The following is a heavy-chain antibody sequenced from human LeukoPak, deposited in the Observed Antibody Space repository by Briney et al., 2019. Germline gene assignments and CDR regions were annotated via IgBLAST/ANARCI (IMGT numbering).Heavy chain of an antibody. CDR1: GGSFSGYY. D-gene: IGHD4-23*01. V-gene: IGHV4-34*01. Sequence: SETLSLTCAVYGGSFSGYYWSWIRQPPGKGLEWIGSIYYSGSTYYNPSLKSRVTISVDTSKNQFSLKLSSVAAADTAVYYCARAGPADMTTVVTHLDPWGQGTLVTVSS. CDR3: ARAGPADMTTVVTHLDP. CDR2: IYYSGST. J-gene: IGHJ5*02.